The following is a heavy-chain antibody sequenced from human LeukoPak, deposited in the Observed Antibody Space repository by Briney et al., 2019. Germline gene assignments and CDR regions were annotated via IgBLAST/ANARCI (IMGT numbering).Heavy chain of an antibody. CDR1: GFNFSTYW. V-gene: IGHV3-7*01. Sequence: GGSLRLSCAASGFNFSTYWMTWVRHVLGKGLEWVANIKEDGSEIYYVDAVKGRFSISRDNAKTSLYLQMNNLSVADTAVYYCVTDQTGRHPYFFDYWGQGTLVTVSS. CDR3: VTDQTGRHPYFFDY. CDR2: IKEDGSEI. J-gene: IGHJ4*02. D-gene: IGHD3-10*01.